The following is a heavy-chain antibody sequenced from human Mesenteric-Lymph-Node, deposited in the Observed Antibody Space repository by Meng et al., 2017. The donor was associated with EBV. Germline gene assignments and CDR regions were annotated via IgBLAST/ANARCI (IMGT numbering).Heavy chain of an antibody. CDR3: ARVEVGITSGNY. V-gene: IGHV1-18*01. CDR1: GYTFTNYG. D-gene: IGHD1-26*01. J-gene: IGHJ4*02. CDR2: INAYNGDT. Sequence: QAQLEQSGGELKKPGASVKVPCKASGYTFTNYGITWVRQAPGQGLEWMGWINAYNGDTNYAQTLQGRVTMTTDTSTSTAYMELRSLRSDDTAVYYCARVEVGITSGNYWGQGTLVTVSS.